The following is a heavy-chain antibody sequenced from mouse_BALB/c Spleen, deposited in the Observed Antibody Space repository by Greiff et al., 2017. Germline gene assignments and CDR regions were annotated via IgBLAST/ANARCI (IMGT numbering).Heavy chain of an antibody. CDR2: ISYDGSN. Sequence: EVKLQESGPGLVKPSQSLSLTCSVTGYSITSGYYWNWIRQFPGNKLEWMGYISYDGSNNYNPSLKNRISITRDTSKNQFFLKLNSVTTEDTATYYCARRGYYGTWFAYWGQGTLVTVSA. CDR3: ARRGYYGTWFAY. D-gene: IGHD1-1*01. V-gene: IGHV3-6*02. J-gene: IGHJ3*01. CDR1: GYSITSGYY.